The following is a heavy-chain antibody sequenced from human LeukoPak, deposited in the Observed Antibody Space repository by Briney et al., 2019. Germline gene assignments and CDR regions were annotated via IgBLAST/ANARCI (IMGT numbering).Heavy chain of an antibody. J-gene: IGHJ3*02. CDR1: CGFICDDY. CDR2: IFGSGAF. Sequence: SEALPLTCTVSCGFICDDYGSWSLRPLRGRLEGFGWIFGSGAFNYNPSLKSRLSISVDTSNNQFSLKLTSATAADTAVYYCAREKDTGSNHAKIRYDIWGQGTMVTVSS. CDR3: AREKDTGSNHAKIRYDI. D-gene: IGHD1-26*01. V-gene: IGHV4-59*01.